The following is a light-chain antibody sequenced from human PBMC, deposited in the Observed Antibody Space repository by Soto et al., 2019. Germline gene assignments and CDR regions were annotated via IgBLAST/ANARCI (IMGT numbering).Light chain of an antibody. J-gene: IGLJ1*01. V-gene: IGLV1-44*01. CDR3: ATWDDSLHGYV. Sequence: QSVLTQPPSASGTPGQRVTISCSGSNSNIGSNKVNWYQQLPGTAPKLLIYTSNQRPSGVPDRFSGSKSGTSASLAISGLQSEDEADYYCATWDDSLHGYVFGTGTNATVL. CDR2: TSN. CDR1: NSNIGSNK.